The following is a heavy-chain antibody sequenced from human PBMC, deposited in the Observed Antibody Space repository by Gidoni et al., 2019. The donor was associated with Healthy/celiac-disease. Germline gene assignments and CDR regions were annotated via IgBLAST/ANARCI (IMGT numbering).Heavy chain of an antibody. CDR3: AKVGIAVAGAIDY. CDR2: ISYDGSNK. Sequence: QVQLVESGGGVVQPGRSLRLSCAASGFTFSRYGMHWVRQAPGKGLEWVAVISYDGSNKYYADYVKGRFTISRDNSKNTLYLQMNSLRAEDTAVYYCAKVGIAVAGAIDYWGQGTLVTVSS. V-gene: IGHV3-30*18. J-gene: IGHJ4*02. D-gene: IGHD6-19*01. CDR1: GFTFSRYG.